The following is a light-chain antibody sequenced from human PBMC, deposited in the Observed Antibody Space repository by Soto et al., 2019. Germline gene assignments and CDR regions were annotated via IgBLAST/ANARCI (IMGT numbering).Light chain of an antibody. J-gene: IGKJ2*02. Sequence: EIVLTQSPDTLSLSPGDRATLSCRASQSVSSTYLAWYQHKPGQAPRLLIYSSSSRATGIPDRFSGSGSGTDFTLTISRLEPEDFAVYFCQQYGGALCTFGQGTKLEI. CDR2: SSS. CDR3: QQYGGALCT. CDR1: QSVSSTY. V-gene: IGKV3-20*01.